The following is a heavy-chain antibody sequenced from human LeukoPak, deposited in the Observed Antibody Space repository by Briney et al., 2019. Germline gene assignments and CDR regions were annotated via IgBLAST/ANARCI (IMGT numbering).Heavy chain of an antibody. V-gene: IGHV4-31*03. J-gene: IGHJ5*02. CDR3: ARDGSGLGPGYWFDP. Sequence: SETLSLTCTVSGGSISSGGYYWSWIRQHPGKGLEWIGYIYYSGSTYYNPSLKSRVTISVDTSKNQFSLKLSSVTAADTAVHYCARDGSGLGPGYWFDPWGQGTLVTVSS. D-gene: IGHD3-10*01. CDR2: IYYSGST. CDR1: GGSISSGGYY.